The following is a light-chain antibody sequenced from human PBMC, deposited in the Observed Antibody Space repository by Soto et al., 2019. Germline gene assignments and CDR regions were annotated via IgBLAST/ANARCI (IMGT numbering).Light chain of an antibody. CDR1: HSVSSNY. J-gene: IGKJ1*01. Sequence: ETVVTQPPGTLSLSPGERATLSCMASHSVSSNYLAWYKQKPGQAPRLLIYGASPRATGIPDRFSGSGSGTDFTLTISRLEPEDFGVYYCQQYANSPPTFGQGTKVEI. CDR3: QQYANSPPT. CDR2: GAS. V-gene: IGKV3-20*01.